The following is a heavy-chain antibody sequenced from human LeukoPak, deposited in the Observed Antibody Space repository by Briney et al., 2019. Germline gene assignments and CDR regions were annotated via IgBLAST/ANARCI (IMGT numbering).Heavy chain of an antibody. D-gene: IGHD3-10*01. CDR1: GGSISSSSYY. V-gene: IGHV4-39*07. CDR3: ARGLWFGELGDY. J-gene: IGHJ4*02. Sequence: SETLSLTCTVSGGSISSSSYYWGWIRQPPGKGLEWIGSIYYSGSTYYNPSLKSRVTISVDTSKNQFSLKLSSVTAADTAVYYCARGLWFGELGDYWGQGTLVTVSS. CDR2: IYYSGST.